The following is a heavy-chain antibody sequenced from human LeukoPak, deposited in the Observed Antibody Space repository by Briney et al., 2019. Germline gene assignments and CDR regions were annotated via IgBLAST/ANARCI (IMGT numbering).Heavy chain of an antibody. CDR2: ISGSGGST. J-gene: IGHJ4*02. D-gene: IGHD1-1*01. V-gene: IGHV3-23*01. Sequence: PGRSLRLSCAASGFTFSSYAMSWVRQAPGKGLEWVSAISGSGGSTYYADSVKGRFTISRDNSKNTLYLQMNSLGAEDTAVYYCAKCLNWNERSEVDYWGQGTLATVSS. CDR3: AKCLNWNERSEVDY. CDR1: GFTFSSYA.